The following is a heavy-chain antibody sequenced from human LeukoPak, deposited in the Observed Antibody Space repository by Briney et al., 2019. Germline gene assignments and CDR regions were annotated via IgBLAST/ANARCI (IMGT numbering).Heavy chain of an antibody. CDR2: IIPIFGTA. J-gene: IGHJ4*02. V-gene: IGHV1-69*06. Sequence: ASVKVSCKASGRTFSSYAISWVRQAPGQGLEWMGGIIPIFGTANYAQKFQGRVTITADKSTSTAYMELSSLRSEDTAVYYCARARVDYGDYGDYFDYWGQGTLVTVSS. CDR1: GRTFSSYA. D-gene: IGHD4-17*01. CDR3: ARARVDYGDYGDYFDY.